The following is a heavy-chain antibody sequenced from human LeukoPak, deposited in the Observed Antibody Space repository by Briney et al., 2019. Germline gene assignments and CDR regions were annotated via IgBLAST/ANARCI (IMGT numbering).Heavy chain of an antibody. J-gene: IGHJ4*02. CDR1: GYTFTSYA. D-gene: IGHD3-10*01. Sequence: GASVKVSCKASGYTFTSYAMHWVRQAPGQRLEWMGWINAGNGNTKYSQKFQGRVTITRDTSASTAYMELSSLRSEDTAVYYCARKIGDSGSYPDWGQGTLVTVSS. V-gene: IGHV1-3*01. CDR3: ARKIGDSGSYPD. CDR2: INAGNGNT.